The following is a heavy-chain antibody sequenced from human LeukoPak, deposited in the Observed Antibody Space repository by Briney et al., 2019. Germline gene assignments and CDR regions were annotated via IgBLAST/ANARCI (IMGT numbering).Heavy chain of an antibody. CDR3: AKSRYASGGSFDI. CDR2: ISGSGGST. D-gene: IGHD3-10*01. V-gene: IGHV3-23*01. Sequence: GGSLRFSCAASGFTFSSYAMSWVRQAPGKGLEWVSAISGSGGSTYYADSVKGRFTISRDNSKNTLYLQMNSLRAEDTAVYYCAKSRYASGGSFDIWGQGTMVTVSS. J-gene: IGHJ3*02. CDR1: GFTFSSYA.